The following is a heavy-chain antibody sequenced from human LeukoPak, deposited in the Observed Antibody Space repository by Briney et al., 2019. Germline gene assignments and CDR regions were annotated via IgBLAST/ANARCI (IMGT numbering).Heavy chain of an antibody. CDR1: GGSFSGYY. V-gene: IGHV4-34*01. D-gene: IGHD3-22*01. J-gene: IGHJ4*02. Sequence: SETLSLTCAVYGGSFSGYYWSWIRQPPGKGLEWIGEINHSGSTNYNPSLKSRVTISVDTSKNQFSLKLSSVTAADTAVYYCARERYYDSSGLDYWGQGTLVTVSS. CDR2: INHSGST. CDR3: ARERYYDSSGLDY.